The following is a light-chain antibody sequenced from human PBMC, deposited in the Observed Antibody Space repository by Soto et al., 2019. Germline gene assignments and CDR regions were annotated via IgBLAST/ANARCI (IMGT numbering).Light chain of an antibody. CDR3: ASWDDSLRGCV. CDR1: SSSIGGNA. CDR2: NNN. V-gene: IGLV1-44*01. J-gene: IGLJ3*02. Sequence: QSVLTQPPSVSGPPGQRVTISCSGSSSSIGGNAVNWYQQLPGTPHKHLMYNNNQRPSGVPDRFSGSKSGTSASLAISGLQSEDEADYYCASWDDSLRGCVFGGGTKLTVL.